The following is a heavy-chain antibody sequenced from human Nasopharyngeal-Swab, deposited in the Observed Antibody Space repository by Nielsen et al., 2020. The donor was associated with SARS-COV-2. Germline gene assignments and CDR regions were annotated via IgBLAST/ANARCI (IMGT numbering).Heavy chain of an antibody. J-gene: IGHJ2*01. CDR1: GGSISSYY. CDR3: ARNYYDSSGYYTYWYFDL. CDR2: IYTSGST. V-gene: IGHV4-4*07. Sequence: SETLSLTCTVSGGSISSYYWSWIRQPAGKGLEWIGRIYTSGSTNYNPSLKSRVTMSVDTSKNQFSLKLSSVTAADTAGYYCARNYYDSSGYYTYWYFDLWGRGTLVTVSS. D-gene: IGHD3-22*01.